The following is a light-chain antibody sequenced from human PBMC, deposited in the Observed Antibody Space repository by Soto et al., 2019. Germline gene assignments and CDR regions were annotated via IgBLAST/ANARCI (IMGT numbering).Light chain of an antibody. CDR2: DVS. CDR1: SSDVGGYNY. V-gene: IGLV2-14*01. CDR3: SSYTSSSLGDV. J-gene: IGLJ1*01. Sequence: QSVLTQPASVSGSPGQSITISCTGTSSDVGGYNYVSWYQQHPGKAPKLMIYDVSNRPSGVSNRFSGSKSGNTASLTISGLQAEDEADYYCSSYTSSSLGDVFGTGTQLTVL.